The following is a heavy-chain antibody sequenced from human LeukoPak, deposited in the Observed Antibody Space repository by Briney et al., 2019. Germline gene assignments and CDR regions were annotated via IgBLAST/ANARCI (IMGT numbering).Heavy chain of an antibody. CDR3: ARAGSGWWEYYFDY. D-gene: IGHD6-19*01. CDR2: INSDGSST. Sequence: GGSLRLSCAASGFTFSSYWMHWVRQAPGKGLVWVSRINSDGSSTSYADSVKGRFTISRDNAKNTLYPQMNSLRAEDTAVYYCARAGSGWWEYYFDYWGQGTLVTVSS. V-gene: IGHV3-74*01. J-gene: IGHJ4*02. CDR1: GFTFSSYW.